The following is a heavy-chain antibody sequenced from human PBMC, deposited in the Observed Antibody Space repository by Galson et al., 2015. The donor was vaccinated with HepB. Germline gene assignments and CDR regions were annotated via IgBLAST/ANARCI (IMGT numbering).Heavy chain of an antibody. J-gene: IGHJ4*02. CDR2: ISYDGSNK. Sequence: SLRLSCAASGFTFSSYGMHWVRQAPGKGLEWVAVISYDGSNKYYADSVKGRFTISRDNSKNTLYLQMNSLRAEDTAVYYCAKGYGPYVVVTAITPSRWGQGTLVTVSS. CDR3: AKGYGPYVVVTAITPSR. D-gene: IGHD2-21*02. V-gene: IGHV3-30*18. CDR1: GFTFSSYG.